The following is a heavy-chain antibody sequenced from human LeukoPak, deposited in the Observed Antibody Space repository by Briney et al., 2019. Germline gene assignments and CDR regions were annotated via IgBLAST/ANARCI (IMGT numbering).Heavy chain of an antibody. CDR2: IYYSGST. CDR3: ARAVSNWSHQWGLVY. D-gene: IGHD1-20*01. V-gene: IGHV4-61*05. CDR1: GGSISSSSYY. Sequence: SETLSLTCTVSGGSISSSSYYWGWIRQPPGKGLEWIGYIYYSGSTNYNPSLKSRVTISVDTSKNQFSLKLSSVTAADTAVYYCARAVSNWSHQWGLVYWGQGTLVTVSS. J-gene: IGHJ4*02.